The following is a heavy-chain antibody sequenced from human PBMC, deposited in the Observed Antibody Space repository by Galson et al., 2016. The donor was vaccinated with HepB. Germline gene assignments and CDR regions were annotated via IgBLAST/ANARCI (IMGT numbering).Heavy chain of an antibody. CDR1: GFTFSRFW. CDR3: AKYGDEAGWNFHH. D-gene: IGHD6-19*01. J-gene: IGHJ1*01. V-gene: IGHV3-7*03. Sequence: SLRLSCAASGFTFSRFWMNWVRQAPGKGLEWVAGIKEDGSKTFYVDSVKGRFTMSRDNVEESVSLQMNSLRAEDTAVYYCAKYGDEAGWNFHHWGQGTLVTVSS. CDR2: IKEDGSKT.